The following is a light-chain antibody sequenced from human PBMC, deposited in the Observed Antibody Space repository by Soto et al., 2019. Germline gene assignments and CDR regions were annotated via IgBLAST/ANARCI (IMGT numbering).Light chain of an antibody. V-gene: IGLV1-47*03. CDR2: RNN. J-gene: IGLJ1*01. Sequence: QSVLTQPPSASGTPGQRVTISCSGSSSNIGSNYVYWHQQLPGTAPKLLIYRNNQRPSGVPDRFSGSKSGTSASLAISGLWSEDEADYYCAAWDDSRSAYVFGTGTKVTVL. CDR3: AAWDDSRSAYV. CDR1: SSNIGSNY.